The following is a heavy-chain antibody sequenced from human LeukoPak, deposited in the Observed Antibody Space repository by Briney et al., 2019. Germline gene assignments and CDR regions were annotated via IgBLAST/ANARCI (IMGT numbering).Heavy chain of an antibody. D-gene: IGHD2-8*02. Sequence: PGGSLRLSCAASGFAFSNAWMSWVRQAPGKGLEWVGRIKSKTDGGTTDYAAPVKGRFTISRDDSKNTLYVQMNSLKTEDTAVYYCTLWSTFSYYYYGMDVWGQGTTVTVSS. CDR3: TLWSTFSYYYYGMDV. CDR1: GFAFSNAW. J-gene: IGHJ6*02. V-gene: IGHV3-15*01. CDR2: IKSKTDGGTT.